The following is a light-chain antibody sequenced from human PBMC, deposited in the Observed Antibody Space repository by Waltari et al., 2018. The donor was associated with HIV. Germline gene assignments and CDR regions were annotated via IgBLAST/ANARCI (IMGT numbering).Light chain of an antibody. CDR1: TLRSFY. CDR2: GKN. CDR3: HCRDKRGHRYV. Sequence: SSELSQDPTVSVALGQTVTITCQGDTLRSFYASWYQRKPGQAPTLVIYGKNNRPSGIPARFSAARAGNTASLTMIGAQAEDDADYYCHCRDKRGHRYVFGTGTTVSVL. J-gene: IGLJ1*01. V-gene: IGLV3-19*01.